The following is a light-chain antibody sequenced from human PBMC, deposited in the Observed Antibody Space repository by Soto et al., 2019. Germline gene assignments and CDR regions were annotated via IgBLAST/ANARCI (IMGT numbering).Light chain of an antibody. CDR1: QRLSTNY. Sequence: ILLTQSPGTLSLSPGERATLSCRASQRLSTNYIAWYRQRPGQAPRLLIYGASNRATGIPDRFSGSGSGPEFTLTISRLEPEDFAVYYCHQYGSSPPNAFGGGTKVEIK. CDR2: GAS. CDR3: HQYGSSPPNA. V-gene: IGKV3-20*01. J-gene: IGKJ4*01.